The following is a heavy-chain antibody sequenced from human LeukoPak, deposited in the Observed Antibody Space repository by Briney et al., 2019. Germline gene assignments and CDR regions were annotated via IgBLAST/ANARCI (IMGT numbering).Heavy chain of an antibody. V-gene: IGHV3-23*01. CDR3: ARYSYGIHDFDY. D-gene: IGHD5-18*01. CDR1: GFTFSSYA. J-gene: IGHJ4*02. CDR2: ISGSGGST. Sequence: GGSLRLSCAASGFTFSSYAVSWVRQAPGKGLEWVSAISGSGGSTYYADSVKGRFTISRDNSKNTLYLQMNSLRAEDTAVYYCARYSYGIHDFDYWGQGTLVTVSS.